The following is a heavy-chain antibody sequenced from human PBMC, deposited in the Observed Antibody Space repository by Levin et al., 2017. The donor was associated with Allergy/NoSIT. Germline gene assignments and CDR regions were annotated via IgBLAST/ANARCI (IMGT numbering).Heavy chain of an antibody. CDR2: ISAYNGNT. CDR3: AREKDDYVWGSYPD. Sequence: ASVKVSCKASGYTFTSYGISWVRQAPGQGLEWMGWISAYNGNTNYAQKLQGRVTMTTDTSTSTAYMELRSLRSDDTAVYYCAREKDDYVWGSYPDWGQGTLVTVSS. D-gene: IGHD3-16*02. V-gene: IGHV1-18*01. CDR1: GYTFTSYG. J-gene: IGHJ4*02.